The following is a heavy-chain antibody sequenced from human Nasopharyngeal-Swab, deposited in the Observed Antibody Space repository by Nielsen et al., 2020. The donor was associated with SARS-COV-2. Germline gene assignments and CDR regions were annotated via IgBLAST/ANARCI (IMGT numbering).Heavy chain of an antibody. CDR2: IYYSGST. V-gene: IGHV4-59*13. Sequence: GSLRLSCTVSGGSISSYYWSWIRQRPGKGLEWIGYIYYSGSTNYNPSLKSRVTISVDTSKNQFSLKLSSVTAADTAVYYCARGFDYWGQGTLVTVSS. CDR1: GGSISSYY. J-gene: IGHJ4*02. CDR3: ARGFDY.